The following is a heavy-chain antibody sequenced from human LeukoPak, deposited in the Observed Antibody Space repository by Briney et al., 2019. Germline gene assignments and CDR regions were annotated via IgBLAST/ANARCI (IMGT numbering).Heavy chain of an antibody. D-gene: IGHD6-19*01. CDR3: ARILIAVAGTRAFDI. V-gene: IGHV4-31*03. Sequence: SQTLSPTCTVSGGSISSGGYYWSWIRQHPGKGLEWIGYIYYSGSTYYNPSLKSRVTISVDTSKNQFSLKLSSVTAADTAVYYCARILIAVAGTRAFDIWGQGTMVTVSS. CDR1: GGSISSGGYY. CDR2: IYYSGST. J-gene: IGHJ3*02.